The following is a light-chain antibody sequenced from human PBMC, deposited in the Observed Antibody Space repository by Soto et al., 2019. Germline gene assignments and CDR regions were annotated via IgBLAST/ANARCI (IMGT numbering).Light chain of an antibody. CDR3: MQVLQTPWT. CDR2: LGS. Sequence: IVLTQSPLSLPVTPGESASISCRSSQSLLHTDGYIYLDLYLLKPVHSPQLLIYLGSSLASGVHDRLSGSASGTDLTLNFSRVEADDVGVYSCMQVLQTPWTFGQGTRVDIK. J-gene: IGKJ1*01. CDR1: QSLLHTDGYIY. V-gene: IGKV2-28*01.